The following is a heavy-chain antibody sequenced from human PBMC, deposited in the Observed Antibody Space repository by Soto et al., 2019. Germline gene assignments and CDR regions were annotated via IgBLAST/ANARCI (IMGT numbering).Heavy chain of an antibody. V-gene: IGHV3-7*01. J-gene: IGHJ4*02. CDR1: GFTFSSYW. Sequence: GGSLRLSCAASGFTFSSYWMSWVRQAPGKGLEWVANIKQDGSEKYYVDSVKGRFTISRDNAKNSLYLQMNSLRAEDTAVYYCARTYDFWSADIFDYWGQGTLVTVSS. D-gene: IGHD3-3*01. CDR3: ARTYDFWSADIFDY. CDR2: IKQDGSEK.